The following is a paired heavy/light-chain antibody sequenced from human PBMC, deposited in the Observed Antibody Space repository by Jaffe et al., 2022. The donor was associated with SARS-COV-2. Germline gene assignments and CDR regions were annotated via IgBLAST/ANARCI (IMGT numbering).Light chain of an antibody. V-gene: IGKV1-9*01. CDR3: QQLNTYPLT. J-gene: IGKJ4*01. CDR2: SAS. Sequence: DIQLTQSPSFLSASVGDRVTITCRASQDISNYLAWYQQKPGKAPKLLIYSASTLQSGVPSRFSGSGSGTEFTLTISSLQPEDFATFYCQQLNTYPLTFGGGSKVEIK. CDR1: QDISNY.
Heavy chain of an antibody. CDR1: GFIFSDYA. CDR3: ARGGYAYGDEVWFDP. J-gene: IGHJ5*02. Sequence: QVQLVESGGGVVQPGRSLRLSCAASGFIFSDYAIHWVRQAPGKGLEWVAAIAYDGGSKDYADSVKGRFTISRDNYKNTLHLEMNSLRPEDTAVYYCARGGYAYGDEVWFDPWGQGTLVTVSS. CDR2: IAYDGGSK. D-gene: IGHD3-16*01. V-gene: IGHV3-30*04.